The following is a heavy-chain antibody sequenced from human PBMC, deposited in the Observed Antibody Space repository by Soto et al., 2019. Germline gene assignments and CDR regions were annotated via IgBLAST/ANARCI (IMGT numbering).Heavy chain of an antibody. CDR2: IYYSGST. J-gene: IGHJ6*03. V-gene: IGHV4-39*01. CDR1: GGSISSSSYY. CDR3: AMPTYYDFWSGYTPYYYMDV. D-gene: IGHD3-3*01. Sequence: ETLSLTCTVSGGSISSSSYYWGWIRQPPGKGLEWIGSIYYSGSTYYNPSLKSRVTISVDTSKNQFSLKLSSVTAADTAVYYCAMPTYYDFWSGYTPYYYMDVWGKGTTVTVSS.